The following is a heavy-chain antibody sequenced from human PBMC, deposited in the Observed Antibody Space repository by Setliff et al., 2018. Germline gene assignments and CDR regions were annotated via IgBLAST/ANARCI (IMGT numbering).Heavy chain of an antibody. CDR2: INPNTGGS. CDR1: GYTFTEYS. J-gene: IGHJ4*02. V-gene: IGHV1-2*02. CDR3: AKVNYYDESAYLPFDY. D-gene: IGHD3-22*01. Sequence: ASVKVSCKASGYTFTEYSIHWVRQAPGQGLEWMGWINPNTGGSNYAQKFQGRVTMTTDTSISTAYMEMGRLTSDATAVYYCAKVNYYDESAYLPFDYWGQGTQVTVS.